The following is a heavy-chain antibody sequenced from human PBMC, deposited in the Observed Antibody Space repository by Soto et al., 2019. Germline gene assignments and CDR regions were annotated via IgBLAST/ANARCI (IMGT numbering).Heavy chain of an antibody. CDR2: INNDGSTT. J-gene: IGHJ5*02. D-gene: IGHD6-19*01. Sequence: EVQLVESGGGLVQPGGSLRLSCAASGFTFSSYWMHWVRQAPGKALVWVSRINNDGSTTSYADSVKGRFTISRDNAKNTLYLQMNSLRAEDTAVYYCARTYSSGWYWGWFDPWGQGTLVTVSS. CDR1: GFTFSSYW. CDR3: ARTYSSGWYWGWFDP. V-gene: IGHV3-74*01.